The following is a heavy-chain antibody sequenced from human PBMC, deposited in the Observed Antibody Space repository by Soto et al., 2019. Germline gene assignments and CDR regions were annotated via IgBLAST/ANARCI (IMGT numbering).Heavy chain of an antibody. CDR3: ARGAPTKKFDY. V-gene: IGHV4-59*01. J-gene: IGHJ4*02. D-gene: IGHD2-2*01. Sequence: PSETLSLTCTVSGGSISSYYWSWIRQPPGKGLEWIGYIYYSGSTNYNPSLKSRVTISVDTSQNQFSLKLSSVTAADTAVYYCARGAPTKKFDYWGQGTLVTVSS. CDR1: GGSISSYY. CDR2: IYYSGST.